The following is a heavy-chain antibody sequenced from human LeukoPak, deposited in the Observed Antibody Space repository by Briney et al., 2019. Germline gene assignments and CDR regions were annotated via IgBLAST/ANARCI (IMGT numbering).Heavy chain of an antibody. CDR2: IYHSGST. J-gene: IGHJ1*01. CDR1: GGSISSSSYY. Sequence: PSETLSLTCTVSGGSISSSSYYWGWIRQPPGKGLEWIGSIYHSGSTYYNPSLKSRVTISVDTSKNQFSLKLSSVTAADTAVYYCARVVPTIVVVPAANLGYFQHWGQGTLVTVSS. D-gene: IGHD2-2*01. V-gene: IGHV4-39*07. CDR3: ARVVPTIVVVPAANLGYFQH.